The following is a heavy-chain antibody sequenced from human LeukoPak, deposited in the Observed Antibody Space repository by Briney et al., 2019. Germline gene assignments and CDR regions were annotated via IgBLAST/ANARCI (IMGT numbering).Heavy chain of an antibody. D-gene: IGHD4-17*01. Sequence: GGSLRLSCAASGFTFSSYAMSWVRQAPGKGLEWVANIRQDGREKDYVDSVKGRFTISRDNAKNSLYLQMNSLRAEDTAMYYCASSTKVTKIGAFDIWGQGTKVTVSS. CDR3: ASSTKVTKIGAFDI. CDR1: GFTFSSYA. CDR2: IRQDGREK. V-gene: IGHV3-7*05. J-gene: IGHJ3*02.